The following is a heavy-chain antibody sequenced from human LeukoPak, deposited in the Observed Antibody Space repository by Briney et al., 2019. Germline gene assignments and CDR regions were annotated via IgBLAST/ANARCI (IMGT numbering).Heavy chain of an antibody. Sequence: PGGSLRLSCAASGFAFNDFAMYWVRQAPGKGLDWVALIRRDGTHKYYAYSIRGRFTISRDNSKNTLYLHTNSLRAEDTAVYYCAKSSIMFAAGRLGSIDFWGQGTLVAVSS. CDR2: IRRDGTHK. J-gene: IGHJ4*02. CDR1: GFAFNDFA. V-gene: IGHV3-30*02. D-gene: IGHD6-25*01. CDR3: AKSSIMFAAGRLGSIDF.